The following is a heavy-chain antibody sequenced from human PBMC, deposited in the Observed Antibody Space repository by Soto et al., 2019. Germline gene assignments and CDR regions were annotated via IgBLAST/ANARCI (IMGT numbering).Heavy chain of an antibody. V-gene: IGHV3-48*03. D-gene: IGHD2-2*01. Sequence: EVQLVESGGGLVQPGGSLRLSCAASGFSFSNYEMNWVRQAPGEGLEWVSYINSDGSTIYYADSVKGRFTVSRDNAKNSLYLQMNSLRGEDTAVYYCVRYQRCDRALPFFDSWGQGTLVTVSS. CDR3: VRYQRCDRALPFFDS. J-gene: IGHJ4*02. CDR1: GFSFSNYE. CDR2: INSDGSTI.